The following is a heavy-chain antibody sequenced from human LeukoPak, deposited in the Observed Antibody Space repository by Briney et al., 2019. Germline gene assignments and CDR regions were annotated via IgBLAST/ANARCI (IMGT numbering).Heavy chain of an antibody. D-gene: IGHD3-10*01. J-gene: IGHJ3*02. Sequence: SETLSLTCAVSDYSISSDYFWGWIRQPPGKGLEWIGNIYHSGSTYYNPSLKSRVTTSVDTSKNQFSLNLSSVTAADTAVYYCARDYRGIRRAGHGFDIWGQGTMVTVSS. CDR3: ARDYRGIRRAGHGFDI. V-gene: IGHV4-38-2*02. CDR2: IYHSGST. CDR1: DYSISSDYF.